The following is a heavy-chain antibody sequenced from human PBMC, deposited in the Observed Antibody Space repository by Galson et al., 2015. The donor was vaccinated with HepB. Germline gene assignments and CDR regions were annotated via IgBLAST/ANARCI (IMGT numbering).Heavy chain of an antibody. CDR2: INPNSGGT. J-gene: IGHJ5*02. Sequence: SVKVSCKASGYTFTGYYMHWVRQAPGQGLEWMGRINPNSGGTNYAQKFQGRVTMTRDTSISTAYMEQSRLRSDDTAVYYCARHLPTSIAAAGTLDWFDPWGQGTLVTVSS. V-gene: IGHV1-2*06. D-gene: IGHD6-13*01. CDR1: GYTFTGYY. CDR3: ARHLPTSIAAAGTLDWFDP.